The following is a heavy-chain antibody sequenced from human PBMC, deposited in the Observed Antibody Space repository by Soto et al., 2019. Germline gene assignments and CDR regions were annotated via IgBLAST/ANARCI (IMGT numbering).Heavy chain of an antibody. CDR2: ISYDGSNK. D-gene: IGHD3-9*01. CDR3: AKVPVLRYFDWSKSDYGMDV. V-gene: IGHV3-30*18. Sequence: QVQLVESGGGVVQPGRSLRLSCAASGFTFSSYGMHWVRQAPGKGLEWVAVISYDGSNKYYADSVKGRFTISRDNSKNTLCLQMNCLRAEDTAVYYCAKVPVLRYFDWSKSDYGMDVWGQGTTVTVSS. J-gene: IGHJ6*02. CDR1: GFTFSSYG.